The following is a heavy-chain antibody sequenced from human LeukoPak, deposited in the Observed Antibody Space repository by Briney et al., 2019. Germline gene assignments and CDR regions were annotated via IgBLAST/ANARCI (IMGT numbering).Heavy chain of an antibody. J-gene: IGHJ6*02. Sequence: SETLSLTCTVSGASVSSASYWSWIRQPPGKGVEWIAHIYNGVNTNYNPSLKSRVTISVDTSKNQFSLRLNSVTAADTAVYYCATGGTRYYYYYGMDVWGQGTTVTVSS. CDR2: IYNGVNT. CDR1: GASVSSASY. CDR3: ATGGTRYYYYYGMDV. V-gene: IGHV4-61*01. D-gene: IGHD2-15*01.